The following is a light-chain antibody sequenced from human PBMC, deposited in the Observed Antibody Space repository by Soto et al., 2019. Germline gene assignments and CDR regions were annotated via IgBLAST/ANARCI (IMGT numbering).Light chain of an antibody. CDR3: SSYTGNNNLL. J-gene: IGLJ2*01. CDR2: EVT. V-gene: IGLV2-8*01. Sequence: QSVLTQPPSASGSPGQSVTISCTGTSSDVGAYNYVSWYQQHPGKAPKLMIHEVTKRPSGVPDRFSGSKSGNTASLTVSGLQAEDEADYYCSSYTGNNNLLFGGGTKLTVL. CDR1: SSDVGAYNY.